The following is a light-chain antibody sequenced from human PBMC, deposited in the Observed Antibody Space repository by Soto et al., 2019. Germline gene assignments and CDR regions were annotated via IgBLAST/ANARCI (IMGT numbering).Light chain of an antibody. Sequence: QSVLTQPPSVSAAPGQKVTISCSGSSSNIGNNYVSWYQQFPGTAPKLLIYANTKRPSGIPDQFSGSKSGTSATLGITGLQTGDEADYYCGTWDLSLSSGVFGGGTKVTVL. J-gene: IGLJ3*02. V-gene: IGLV1-51*01. CDR2: ANT. CDR1: SSNIGNNY. CDR3: GTWDLSLSSGV.